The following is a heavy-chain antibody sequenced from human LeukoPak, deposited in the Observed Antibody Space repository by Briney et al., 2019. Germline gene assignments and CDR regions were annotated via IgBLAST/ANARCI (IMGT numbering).Heavy chain of an antibody. CDR3: ARGSLSLGYSYAFGY. V-gene: IGHV3-21*01. CDR1: GFTFSSYS. J-gene: IGHJ4*02. Sequence: PGGSLRLSCAASGFTFSSYSMNWVRQAPGKGLEWVSSIRSGGSYIYYADSVKGRFTTSRDNAKNSLYLQMNSLRAEDTAVYYCARGSLSLGYSYAFGYWGQGTLVTVST. CDR2: IRSGGSYI. D-gene: IGHD5-18*01.